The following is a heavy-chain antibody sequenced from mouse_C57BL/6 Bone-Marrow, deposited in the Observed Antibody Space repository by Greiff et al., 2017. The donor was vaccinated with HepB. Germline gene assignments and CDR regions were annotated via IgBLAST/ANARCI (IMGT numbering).Heavy chain of an antibody. CDR1: GYAFTNYL. Sequence: VQLQQSGAELVRPGTSVKVSCKASGYAFTNYLIEWVKQRPGQGLEWIGVINPGSGGTNYNEKFKGKATLTADKSSSTAYMQLSSLTSEDSAVYFCAREDSYYEYEGWYFDVWGTGTTVTVAS. CDR3: AREDSYYEYEGWYFDV. CDR2: INPGSGGT. V-gene: IGHV1-54*01. D-gene: IGHD2-4*01. J-gene: IGHJ1*03.